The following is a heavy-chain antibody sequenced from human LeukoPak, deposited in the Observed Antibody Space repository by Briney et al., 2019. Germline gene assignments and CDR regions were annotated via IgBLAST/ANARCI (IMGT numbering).Heavy chain of an antibody. J-gene: IGHJ4*02. CDR3: ARHEVVRGVIISPYYFDY. CDR2: IYHSGST. D-gene: IGHD3-10*01. CDR1: GGSFSGYY. Sequence: SETLSLTCAVYGGSFSGYYWGWIRQPPGKGLEWIGSIYHSGSTYYNPSLKSRVTISVDTSKNQFSLKLSSVTAADTAVYYCARHEVVRGVIISPYYFDYWGQGTLVTVSS. V-gene: IGHV4-38-2*01.